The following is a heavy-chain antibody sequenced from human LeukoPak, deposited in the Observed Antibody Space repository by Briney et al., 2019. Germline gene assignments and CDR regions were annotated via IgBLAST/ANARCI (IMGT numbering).Heavy chain of an antibody. Sequence: ASVKVSCKASGYTFTSYYMHWVRQAPGQGLEWMGIINPSGGSTSYAQKFQGRVTMTRDTSTSKVYMELSSLRSEDTAMYYCARAGGGSWLSTGLDYWGQGTLVTVSS. D-gene: IGHD3-22*01. CDR2: INPSGGST. CDR1: GYTFTSYY. J-gene: IGHJ4*02. CDR3: ARAGGGSWLSTGLDY. V-gene: IGHV1-46*01.